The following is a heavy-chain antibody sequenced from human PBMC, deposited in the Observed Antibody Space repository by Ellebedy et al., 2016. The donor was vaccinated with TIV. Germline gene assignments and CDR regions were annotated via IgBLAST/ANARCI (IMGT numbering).Heavy chain of an antibody. Sequence: SGPTLVKPTQTLTLTCTFSGFSLSTSGVGVGWIRQPPGKALEWLALIYWNDDKRYSPSLKSRLTITKDTSKNQVVLTMTNMDPVDTATYYCAPLYSSGDYNWFDPWGQGTLVTVSS. CDR1: GFSLSTSGVG. J-gene: IGHJ5*02. CDR2: IYWNDDK. CDR3: APLYSSGDYNWFDP. D-gene: IGHD6-19*01. V-gene: IGHV2-5*01.